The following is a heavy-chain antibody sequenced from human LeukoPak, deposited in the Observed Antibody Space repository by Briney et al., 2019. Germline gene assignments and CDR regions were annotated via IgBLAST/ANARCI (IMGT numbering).Heavy chain of an antibody. Sequence: SETLSLTCAVYGGSFSGYYWSWIRQPPGKGLEWIGEINHSGSTNYNPSLKSRVTISVDTSKNQFSLKLSSVTAADTAVYYCARASKYSSSWYLRVEDYFDYWGQGTLVTVSS. D-gene: IGHD6-13*01. J-gene: IGHJ4*02. CDR3: ARASKYSSSWYLRVEDYFDY. V-gene: IGHV4-34*01. CDR1: GGSFSGYY. CDR2: INHSGST.